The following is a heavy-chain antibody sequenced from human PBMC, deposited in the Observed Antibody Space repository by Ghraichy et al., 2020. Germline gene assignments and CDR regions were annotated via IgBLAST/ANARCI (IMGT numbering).Heavy chain of an antibody. Sequence: SETLSLTCTVSADSINSGHYYWTWIRQLPGKGLEWVGHIYDSGSTYYNASFEGRLTIYVHASKNQFSLKLGPVTAADTAVYYCARLVGGYYFDFWGRGTLVTVSS. CDR1: ADSINSGHYY. CDR2: IYDSGST. CDR3: ARLVGGYYFDF. D-gene: IGHD2-21*01. V-gene: IGHV4-31*03. J-gene: IGHJ4*02.